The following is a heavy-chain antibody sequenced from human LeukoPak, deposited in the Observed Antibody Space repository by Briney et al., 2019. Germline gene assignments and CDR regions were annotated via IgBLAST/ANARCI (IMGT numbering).Heavy chain of an antibody. CDR2: ISYDGSNK. J-gene: IGHJ4*02. Sequence: HPGGSLRLSCAASGFTFSSYGMHWVRQAPGKGLEWVAVISYDGSNKYYADSVKGRFTISRDNSKITLYLQMNSLRAEDTAVYYCAREGGSYQEFDYWGQGTLVTVSS. CDR3: AREGGSYQEFDY. V-gene: IGHV3-30*19. D-gene: IGHD1-26*01. CDR1: GFTFSSYG.